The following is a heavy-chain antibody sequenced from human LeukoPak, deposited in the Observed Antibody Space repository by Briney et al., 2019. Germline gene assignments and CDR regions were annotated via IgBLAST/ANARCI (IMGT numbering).Heavy chain of an antibody. J-gene: IGHJ3*02. CDR3: ARELRFLEWLRAFDI. Sequence: WASVKVSCKASGGTFSSYTISWVRQAPGQGLEWMGWISAYNGNTNYAQKLQGRVTMTTDTSTSTAYMELRSLRSDDTAVYYCARELRFLEWLRAFDIWGQGTMVTVSS. CDR1: GGTFSSYT. D-gene: IGHD3-3*01. CDR2: ISAYNGNT. V-gene: IGHV1-18*01.